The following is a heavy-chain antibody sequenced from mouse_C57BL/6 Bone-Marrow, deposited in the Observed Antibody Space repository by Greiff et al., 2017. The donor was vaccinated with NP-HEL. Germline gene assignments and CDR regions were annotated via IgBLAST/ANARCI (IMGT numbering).Heavy chain of an antibody. CDR1: GYTFTSYG. CDR2: IYPRSGNT. CDR3: ARSDYGKPRYFDV. D-gene: IGHD1-1*01. J-gene: IGHJ1*03. V-gene: IGHV1-81*01. Sequence: VQLQQSGAELARPGASVKLSCKASGYTFTSYGISWVKQRTGKGLEWIGEIYPRSGNTYYNEKFKGKATMTADKSSSTAYMELRSLTSEDSAVYFCARSDYGKPRYFDVWGTGTTVTVSS.